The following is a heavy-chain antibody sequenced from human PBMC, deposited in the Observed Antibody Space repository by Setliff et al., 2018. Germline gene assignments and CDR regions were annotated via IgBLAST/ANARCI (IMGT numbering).Heavy chain of an antibody. D-gene: IGHD3-3*01. V-gene: IGHV1-3*01. J-gene: IGHJ5*02. Sequence: GASVKVSCKASGYTFTNYAIHWVRQAPGQRLEWMGWINAGNGNSKYSQKSQGRVTITRDTSASTAYMELSSLRSEDTAVYYCARDTYIGDFWSGYYIQGRFDPWGQGTLVTVS. CDR1: GYTFTNYA. CDR2: INAGNGNS. CDR3: ARDTYIGDFWSGYYIQGRFDP.